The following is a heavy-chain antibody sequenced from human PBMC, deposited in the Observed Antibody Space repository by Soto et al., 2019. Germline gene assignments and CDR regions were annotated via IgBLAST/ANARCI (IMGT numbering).Heavy chain of an antibody. V-gene: IGHV1-2*04. CDR3: ARDARGYSYGYGYYYYYMDV. CDR1: GYTFTGYY. J-gene: IGHJ6*03. CDR2: INPNSGGT. Sequence: ASVKVSCKASGYTFTGYYMHWVRQAPGQGLEWMGWINPNSGGTNYAQKFQGWVTMTRDTSISTAYMELSRLRSDDTAVYYCARDARGYSYGYGYYYYYMDVWGKGTTVTVSS. D-gene: IGHD5-18*01.